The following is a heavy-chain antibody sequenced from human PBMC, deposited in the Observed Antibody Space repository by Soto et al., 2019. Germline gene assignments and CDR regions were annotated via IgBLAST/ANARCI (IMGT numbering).Heavy chain of an antibody. Sequence: SETLSLTCTVSGGSISSYYWSWIRQPAGKGLEWIGRIYTSGSTNYNPSLKSRVTMSVDTSKNQFSLKLSSATAADTAVYYCARACSSNNCYDVFDYWGQGTLVTVSS. V-gene: IGHV4-4*07. CDR1: GGSISSYY. D-gene: IGHD2-2*01. CDR3: ARACSSNNCYDVFDY. J-gene: IGHJ4*02. CDR2: IYTSGST.